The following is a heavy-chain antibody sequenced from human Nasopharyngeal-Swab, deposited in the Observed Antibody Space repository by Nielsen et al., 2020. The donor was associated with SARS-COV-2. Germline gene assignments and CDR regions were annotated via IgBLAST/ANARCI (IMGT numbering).Heavy chain of an antibody. J-gene: IGHJ6*03. Sequence: WIRRPPGKGLEWVAVISYDGSNKYYADSVKGRFTISRDNSKNTLYLQMNSLRAEDTAVYYCAKTAGAADYYYYYYMDVWGKGTTVTVSS. CDR2: ISYDGSNK. CDR3: AKTAGAADYYYYYYMDV. D-gene: IGHD6-13*01. V-gene: IGHV3-30*18.